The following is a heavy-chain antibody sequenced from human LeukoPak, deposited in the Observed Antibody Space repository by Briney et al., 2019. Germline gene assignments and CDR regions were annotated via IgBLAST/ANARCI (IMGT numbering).Heavy chain of an antibody. V-gene: IGHV4-34*01. Sequence: SETLSLTCAVYGGSFSGYYWSWIRQPPGKGLEWIGEINHSGSTNYNPSLKSRVTISVGTSKNQFSLKLSSVTAADTAVYYCARVGVLITFGGVIGYDAFDIWGQGTMVTVSS. D-gene: IGHD3-16*02. J-gene: IGHJ3*02. CDR3: ARVGVLITFGGVIGYDAFDI. CDR1: GGSFSGYY. CDR2: INHSGST.